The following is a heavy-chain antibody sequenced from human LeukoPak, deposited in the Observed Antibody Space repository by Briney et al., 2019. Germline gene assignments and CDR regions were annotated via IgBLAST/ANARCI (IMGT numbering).Heavy chain of an antibody. CDR1: GGSISSSSYY. Sequence: KPSETLSLTCTVSGGSISSSSYYWGWIRQPPGKGLEWIGSIYYSGSTYYNPSLKSRVTMSVDTSRNQFSLRLTSVTAADTAVYYCARGDYYDGGGRNWFDPWGQGTLVTVSS. CDR3: ARGDYYDGGGRNWFDP. J-gene: IGHJ5*02. D-gene: IGHD3-16*01. V-gene: IGHV4-39*07. CDR2: IYYSGST.